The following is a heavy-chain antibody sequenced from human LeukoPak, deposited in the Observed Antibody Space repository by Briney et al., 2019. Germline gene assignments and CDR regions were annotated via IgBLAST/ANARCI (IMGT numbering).Heavy chain of an antibody. CDR1: GFTVSSDY. V-gene: IGHV3-53*01. D-gene: IGHD3-3*02. Sequence: PGGSLRLSCAASGFTVSSDYMSWVRQAPGKGLEWVSVIYSGGSTYYADSVKGRFTISRDNSKNTLYLQMNSLRAEDTAVYYCAKDYHLKALYYFDYWGQGTLVTVSS. CDR3: AKDYHLKALYYFDY. J-gene: IGHJ4*02. CDR2: IYSGGST.